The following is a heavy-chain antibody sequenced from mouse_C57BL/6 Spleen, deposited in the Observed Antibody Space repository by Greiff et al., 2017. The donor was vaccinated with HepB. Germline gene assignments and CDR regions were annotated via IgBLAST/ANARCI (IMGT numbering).Heavy chain of an antibody. CDR2: INPYNGGT. J-gene: IGHJ2*01. D-gene: IGHD1-1*01. V-gene: IGHV1-19*01. CDR3: ARGTITTVVSRGFDY. Sequence: VQLQQSGPVLVKPGASVKMSCKASGYTFTDYYMNWVKQSHGKSLEWIGVINPYNGGTSYNQKFKGKATLTVDKSSSTAYMELNSLTSEDSAVYYCARGTITTVVSRGFDYWGQGTTLTVSS. CDR1: GYTFTDYY.